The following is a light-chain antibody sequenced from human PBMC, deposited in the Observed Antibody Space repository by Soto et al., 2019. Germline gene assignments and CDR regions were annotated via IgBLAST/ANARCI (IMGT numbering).Light chain of an antibody. CDR1: STDVGAYNY. Sequence: QSALTQPASVSGSPGQSFAISCSGSSTDVGAYNYVSWYQQHPGKVPKLMIYDVTYRPSGISDRFSASKSGNTASLTISRLQAEDDADYYCCSYTTSNTYVFGTGTKVTVL. CDR2: DVT. V-gene: IGLV2-14*01. J-gene: IGLJ1*01. CDR3: CSYTTSNTYV.